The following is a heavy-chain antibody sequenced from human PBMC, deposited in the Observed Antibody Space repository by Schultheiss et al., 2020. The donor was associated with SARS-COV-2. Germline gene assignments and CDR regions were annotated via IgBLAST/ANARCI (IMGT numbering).Heavy chain of an antibody. D-gene: IGHD3-10*01. Sequence: SETLSLTCAVYGGSFSGSYWSWIRQPPGKGLEWIGEINHSGSTNYNPSLRSRISMSVDTSKNQFSLRMTSVTAADTAVYYCSRVRRQFASGSPSDYWGRGSLVTVSS. J-gene: IGHJ4*02. V-gene: IGHV4-34*10. CDR2: INHSGST. CDR1: GGSFSGSY. CDR3: SRVRRQFASGSPSDY.